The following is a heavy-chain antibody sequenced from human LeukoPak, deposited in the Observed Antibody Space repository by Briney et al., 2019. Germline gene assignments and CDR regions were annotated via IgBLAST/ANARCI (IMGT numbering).Heavy chain of an antibody. V-gene: IGHV5-51*01. CDR1: GYSLNNYW. CDR3: TTTMLRGLIITQFDY. CDR2: IYPGNSDT. J-gene: IGHJ4*02. D-gene: IGHD3-10*01. Sequence: GEPLEIFLQGSGYSLNNYWIDWVRQMPGTGVGWMGIIYPGNSDTKSSPSFQGQVTISADKSINTPYLQWSSLKASDTAMYYCTTTMLRGLIITQFDYWGQGTLVTVSS.